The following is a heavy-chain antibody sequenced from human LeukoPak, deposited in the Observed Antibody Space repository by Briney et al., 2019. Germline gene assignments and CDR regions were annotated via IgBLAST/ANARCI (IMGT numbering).Heavy chain of an antibody. Sequence: GGSLRLSCAASGFTFSTYGMSWVRQAPGKGLEWVANINQDGSEEYYVDSLKGRFTISRDNAKNSLYLQMNSLRADDTAVYYCARYCSIGSCFDYWGQGTLVTVSS. J-gene: IGHJ4*02. CDR1: GFTFSTYG. D-gene: IGHD2-15*01. CDR3: ARYCSIGSCFDY. V-gene: IGHV3-7*04. CDR2: INQDGSEE.